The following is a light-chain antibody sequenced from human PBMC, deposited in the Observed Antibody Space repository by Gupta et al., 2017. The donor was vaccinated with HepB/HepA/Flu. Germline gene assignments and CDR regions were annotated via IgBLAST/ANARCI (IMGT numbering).Light chain of an antibody. V-gene: IGKV3-15*01. J-gene: IGKJ4*01. CDR1: QRISSN. CDR3: HQHNTLFT. CDR2: GAS. Sequence: EIVITQSPDTLSVSPGERSTLSCRASQRISSNLAWYQKKPGQAPRLIMYGASTSASGIPAWFGGGGDTKDFTRTSSRRQYEDCAVYYAHQHNTLFTFGRGTKVDIK.